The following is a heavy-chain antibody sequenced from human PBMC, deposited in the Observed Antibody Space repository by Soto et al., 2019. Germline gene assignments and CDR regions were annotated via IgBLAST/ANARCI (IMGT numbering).Heavy chain of an antibody. V-gene: IGHV4-39*01. CDR3: ARHPTAGNGGYFDD. CDR2: IYYSGST. CDR1: VCSISSSVYY. J-gene: IGHJ4*02. Sequence: PSATPSLTRDVSVCSISSSVYYWGWIRPPPGKGLEWIGSIYYSGSTYYNPSLKSRVTISVDTSKNHFSLKLSSVTAADTAVYYCARHPTAGNGGYFDDWGQGTLVTVSS. D-gene: IGHD2-8*01.